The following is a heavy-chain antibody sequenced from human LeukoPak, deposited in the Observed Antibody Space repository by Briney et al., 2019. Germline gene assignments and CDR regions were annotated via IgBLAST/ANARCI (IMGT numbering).Heavy chain of an antibody. J-gene: IGHJ4*02. CDR2: IIDSGDSI. Sequence: PGRSLRLSCAASGFTFSSCAMSWVRQAPGKGLEWVSTIIDSGDSIYYADSAEGRFTISRDNSKNTLYLQMNSLRAGDTAVYYCAKDPIFSGSYGVFDYWGLGTLGTVSS. D-gene: IGHD1-26*01. CDR3: AKDPIFSGSYGVFDY. CDR1: GFTFSSCA. V-gene: IGHV3-23*01.